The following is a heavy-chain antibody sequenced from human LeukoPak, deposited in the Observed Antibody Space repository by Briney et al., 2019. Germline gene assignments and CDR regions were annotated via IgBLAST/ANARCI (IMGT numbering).Heavy chain of an antibody. Sequence: SETLSLTCSVSGGSISSASYYWGWIRQPPGRGLEWIGSTFYSGSTYYNPSLKSRVTISVDTSKNQFSLKLSSVTAADTAVYYCARLWGGYWYFDLWGRGTLVTVSS. CDR2: TFYSGST. J-gene: IGHJ2*01. CDR3: ARLWGGYWYFDL. V-gene: IGHV4-39*01. D-gene: IGHD3-16*01. CDR1: GGSISSASYY.